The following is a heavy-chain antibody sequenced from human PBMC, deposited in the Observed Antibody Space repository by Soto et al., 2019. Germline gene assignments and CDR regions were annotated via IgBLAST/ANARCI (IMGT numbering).Heavy chain of an antibody. CDR2: IDPSDSYT. Sequence: GESLKISCKGSGYTFTSYWINWVRQMPGKGLEWMGRIDPSDSYTNYSPSFQGHVTMSADKSISTAYLQWSSLKASDTAMYYCARHRTAGSAAGSHYWGQGTLVTSPQ. J-gene: IGHJ4*02. D-gene: IGHD3-10*01. CDR1: GYTFTSYW. CDR3: ARHRTAGSAAGSHY. V-gene: IGHV5-10-1*01.